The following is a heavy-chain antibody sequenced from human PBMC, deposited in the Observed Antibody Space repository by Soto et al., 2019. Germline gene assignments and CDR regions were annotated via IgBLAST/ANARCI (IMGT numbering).Heavy chain of an antibody. CDR2: ISRDGGTI. Sequence: QVQLVESGGGVVQPGRSLRLSCAVSGFTVSTYGMHWVRQAPGKGLEWVADISRDGGTIYYADSVNGRFTISRDDSRNTQVREMNSLRGDDMAVYYCTGEVASGYWGQGNLVTVPS. D-gene: IGHD2-8*02. V-gene: IGHV3-30*03. CDR3: TGEVASGY. CDR1: GFTVSTYG. J-gene: IGHJ4*02.